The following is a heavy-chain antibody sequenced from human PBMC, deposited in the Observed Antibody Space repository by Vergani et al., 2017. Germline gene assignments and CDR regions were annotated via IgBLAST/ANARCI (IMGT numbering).Heavy chain of an antibody. CDR1: GGSISSYY. J-gene: IGHJ6*02. CDR2: IYYSGST. D-gene: IGHD1-26*01. V-gene: IGHV4-59*01. CDR3: ARDRGIEGATTGGMDV. Sequence: QVQLQESGPGLVKPSETLSLTCTVSGGSISSYYWSWIRQPPGKGLGWIGYIYYSGSTNYNPSLKSRVTISVDTSKNQFSLKLSSVTAADTAEYYCARDRGIEGATTGGMDVWSQGTTVTVSS.